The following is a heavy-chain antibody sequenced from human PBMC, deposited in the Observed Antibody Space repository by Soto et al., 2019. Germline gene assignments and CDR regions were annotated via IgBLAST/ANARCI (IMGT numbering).Heavy chain of an antibody. Sequence: GSLRLSCSASGFIFENFGMSWVRQAPGKGLEWISSISGSGFKKYYADSVKGRFTISRDNSKSTVYLELNNLSAEDTAVYHCAKNQGVELVPLATVDWFDPWGQGSVVTVSS. V-gene: IGHV3-23*01. CDR1: GFIFENFG. CDR2: ISGSGFKK. D-gene: IGHD1-26*01. CDR3: AKNQGVELVPLATVDWFDP. J-gene: IGHJ5*02.